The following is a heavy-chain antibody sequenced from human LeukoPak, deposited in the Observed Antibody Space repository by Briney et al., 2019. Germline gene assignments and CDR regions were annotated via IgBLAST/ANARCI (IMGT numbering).Heavy chain of an antibody. CDR2: IRYDGSNK. CDR1: GFTFSSYS. V-gene: IGHV3-30*02. Sequence: PGGSLRLSCAASGFTFSSYSMNWVRQAPGKGLEWVAFIRYDGSNKYYADSVKGRFTISRDNSKNTLYLQMNSLRAEDTAVYYCAKETVFLSYWGQGTLVTVSS. J-gene: IGHJ4*02. CDR3: AKETVFLSY. D-gene: IGHD4-11*01.